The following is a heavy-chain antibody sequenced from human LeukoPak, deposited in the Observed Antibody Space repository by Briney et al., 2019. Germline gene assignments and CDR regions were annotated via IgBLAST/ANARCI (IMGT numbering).Heavy chain of an antibody. V-gene: IGHV4-31*03. CDR1: GGSISSSGYY. CDR2: MYYSGGT. J-gene: IGHJ6*02. CDR3: ARGFDYYGIDV. Sequence: SETLSLTCTVSGGSISSSGYYWSWIRQHPGKGLEWIAYMYYSGGTYYNPSLKSRVTISVDTSKNQFSLKLTSVTAADTAVYYCARGFDYYGIDVWGRGTTVTVSS. D-gene: IGHD3-10*01.